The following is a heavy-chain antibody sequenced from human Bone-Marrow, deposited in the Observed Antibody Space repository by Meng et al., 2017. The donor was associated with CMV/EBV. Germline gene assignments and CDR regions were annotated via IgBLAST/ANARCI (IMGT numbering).Heavy chain of an antibody. J-gene: IGHJ3*02. Sequence: GESLKISCAASRFTFSTYAIHWVRQAPGKGLEWVAVISYDGSNKYYADSVKGRFTISRDNSRNTLYLQMNSLRADDTAVYFCARGSVGLGIAARKTHDSFDIWGQGTMVTGSS. CDR1: RFTFSTYA. D-gene: IGHD6-6*01. CDR2: ISYDGSNK. V-gene: IGHV3-30*04. CDR3: ARGSVGLGIAARKTHDSFDI.